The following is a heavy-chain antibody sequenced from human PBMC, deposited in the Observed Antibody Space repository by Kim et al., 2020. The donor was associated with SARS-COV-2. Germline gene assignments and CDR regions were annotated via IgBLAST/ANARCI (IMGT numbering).Heavy chain of an antibody. V-gene: IGHV3-30*18. CDR1: GFTFSSYD. CDR3: AKDDYASSWYYYYYGMDV. CDR2: ISYDGSNK. Sequence: GGSLRLSCAASGFTFSSYDMHWVRQAPGKGLEWVAVISYDGSNKYYADSVKGRFTIPRDNSKNTLYLQMNSLRAEDTAVYYCAKDDYASSWYYYYYGMDVWGQGTTVTVSS. J-gene: IGHJ6*02. D-gene: IGHD6-13*01.